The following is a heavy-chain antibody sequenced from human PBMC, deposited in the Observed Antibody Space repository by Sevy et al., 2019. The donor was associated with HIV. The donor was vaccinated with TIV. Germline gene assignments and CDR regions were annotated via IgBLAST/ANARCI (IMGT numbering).Heavy chain of an antibody. J-gene: IGHJ6*02. Sequence: ASVKVSYKASGYTFTTSAMHWVRQAPGQGLEWVGWIIAGSGNAKYSQKFQGRVTISRDTSASTAYMELNSLTSEDTAVYYCARPRAQYYYGMDVWGQGTTVTVSS. D-gene: IGHD4-4*01. CDR3: ARPRAQYYYGMDV. V-gene: IGHV1-3*01. CDR1: GYTFTTSA. CDR2: IIAGSGNA.